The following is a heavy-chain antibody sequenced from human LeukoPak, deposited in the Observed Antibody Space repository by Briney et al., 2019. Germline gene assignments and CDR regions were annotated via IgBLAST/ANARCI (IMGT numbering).Heavy chain of an antibody. Sequence: GKSLRISCKGSGYIFSSYWIGWARQMPGKVLEWMRIFYPGGSDTRYSPPFQGQVTISADKSISTAYVQWNSLRASDTAMYYCARHQYYYDTRAYYIDYWGQGTWSPSPQ. CDR2: FYPGGSDT. CDR1: GYIFSSYW. J-gene: IGHJ4*02. V-gene: IGHV5-51*01. D-gene: IGHD3-22*01. CDR3: ARHQYYYDTRAYYIDY.